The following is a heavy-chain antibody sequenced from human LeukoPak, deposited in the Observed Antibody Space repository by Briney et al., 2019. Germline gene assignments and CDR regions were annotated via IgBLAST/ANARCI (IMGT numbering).Heavy chain of an antibody. CDR3: ARRQYNFWSGIDY. V-gene: IGHV4-39*02. D-gene: IGHD3-3*01. CDR2: IYYTGVA. CDR1: GGSIISSSYF. Sequence: SETLSLTCNVSGGSIISSSYFWGWIRQPPGKGLEWIATIYYTGVAYYNPSLRSQATISMDTSKNHFSLNLSSVTAADTAVYYCARRQYNFWSGIDYWGQGTLVTVSS. J-gene: IGHJ4*02.